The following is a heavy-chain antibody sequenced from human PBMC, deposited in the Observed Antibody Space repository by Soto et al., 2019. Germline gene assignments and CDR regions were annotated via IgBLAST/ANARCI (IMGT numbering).Heavy chain of an antibody. CDR1: GGTFNGYG. Sequence: QVQLVQSGAVVKKPGSSVEVSCKASGGTFNGYGISWVRQAPGQGLEWMGGTVPVFDTSKYAPRFQGRVTITADESTSTAYMELSGVRSVDTAIYFCARGVSNSGAYYTGPSAYDLWGQGTLVIVSS. CDR3: ARGVSNSGAYYTGPSAYDL. V-gene: IGHV1-69*01. CDR2: TVPVFDTS. J-gene: IGHJ3*01. D-gene: IGHD3-10*01.